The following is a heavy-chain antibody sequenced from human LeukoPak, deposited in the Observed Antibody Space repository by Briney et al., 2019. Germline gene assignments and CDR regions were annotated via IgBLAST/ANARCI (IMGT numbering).Heavy chain of an antibody. CDR3: AKGAGGSCYSPTDY. J-gene: IGHJ4*02. V-gene: IGHV3-23*01. Sequence: RPGGSLRLSCAASGFSFSSYALHWVRQAPGKGLEWVSSICGDDGRTYYADSVKGRFTISRDISKNTLYLQVNGLRVEDTAVYYCAKGAGGSCYSPTDYWGQGTLVTGSS. D-gene: IGHD2-21*01. CDR2: ICGDDGRT. CDR1: GFSFSSYA.